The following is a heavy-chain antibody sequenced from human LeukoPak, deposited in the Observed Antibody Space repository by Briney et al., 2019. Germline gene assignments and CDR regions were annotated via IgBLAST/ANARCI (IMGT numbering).Heavy chain of an antibody. Sequence: PSETLSLTCTVSGGSISSSHYYWGWIRQPPGKGLEWIGSISYIGSTYYNPSLKSQVTTSVDTSKNQFSLKLSSVTAADTAVYYCARVYSAYPYYYYYMDVWDKGTTVTVS. CDR1: GGSISSSHYY. V-gene: IGHV4-39*07. D-gene: IGHD5-12*01. CDR2: ISYIGST. J-gene: IGHJ6*03. CDR3: ARVYSAYPYYYYYMDV.